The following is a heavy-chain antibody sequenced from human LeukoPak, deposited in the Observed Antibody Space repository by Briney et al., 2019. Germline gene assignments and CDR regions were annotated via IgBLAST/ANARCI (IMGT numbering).Heavy chain of an antibody. V-gene: IGHV3-33*01. CDR2: IWYDGSNK. Sequence: QPGGSLRLSCAASGSTFSSYGMHWVRQAPGKGLEWVAVIWYDGSNKYYADSVKGRFTISRDNSKNTLYLQMNSLTAEDTAVYYCARDANRARYFDYWGQGTLVTVSS. J-gene: IGHJ4*02. D-gene: IGHD1-14*01. CDR3: ARDANRARYFDY. CDR1: GSTFSSYG.